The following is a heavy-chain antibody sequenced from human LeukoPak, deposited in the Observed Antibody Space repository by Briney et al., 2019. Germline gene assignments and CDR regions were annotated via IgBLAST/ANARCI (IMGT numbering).Heavy chain of an antibody. CDR3: ARGSSWLDY. CDR2: ISRVISTV. V-gene: IGHV3-48*01. Sequence: GGSLRLSCAASGFTINSYSMNWVRQAPGKGLEWVSFISRVISTVYYADSVKGRFIISRDNAKNSMYLQMNSLRVEDTAVYYCARGSSWLDYWGQGILVTVSS. D-gene: IGHD6-13*01. CDR1: GFTINSYS. J-gene: IGHJ4*02.